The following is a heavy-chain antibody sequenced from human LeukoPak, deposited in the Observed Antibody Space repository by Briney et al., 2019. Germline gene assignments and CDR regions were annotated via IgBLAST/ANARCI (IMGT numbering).Heavy chain of an antibody. J-gene: IGHJ4*02. Sequence: SETLSLTCAVYGGSFSGYYWSWIRQPPGKGLEWIGEINHSGSTNYNPSLKSRVTISVDTSKNQFSLKLSSVTAADTAVYYCAVDCGGDCYTSDYRGQGTLVTVSS. V-gene: IGHV4-34*01. CDR3: AVDCGGDCYTSDY. D-gene: IGHD2-21*02. CDR2: INHSGST. CDR1: GGSFSGYY.